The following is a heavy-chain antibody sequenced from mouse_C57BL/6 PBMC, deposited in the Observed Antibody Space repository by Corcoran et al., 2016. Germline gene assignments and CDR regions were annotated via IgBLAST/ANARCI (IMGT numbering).Heavy chain of an antibody. CDR3: ARRGSSTMVTTAWFAY. CDR2: INTYSGVP. V-gene: IGHV9-3*01. J-gene: IGHJ3*01. CDR1: GYTFTTYG. Sequence: QIQLVQSGPELKKPGETVKISCKASGYTFTTYGMSWVKQAPGKGLKWMGWINTYSGVPTYADDFKGRFAFSLETSASTAYLQINNLKNEDTATYCCARRGSSTMVTTAWFAYWGQGTLVTVSA. D-gene: IGHD2-1*01.